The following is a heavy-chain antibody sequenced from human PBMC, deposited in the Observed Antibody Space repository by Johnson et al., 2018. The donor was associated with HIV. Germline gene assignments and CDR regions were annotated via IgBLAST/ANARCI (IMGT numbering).Heavy chain of an antibody. J-gene: IGHJ3*02. CDR2: INQDGSEK. CDR3: ARERYTTGLYSGSYGAFDM. D-gene: IGHD1-26*01. V-gene: IGHV3-7*05. Sequence: PGEGLEWVANINQDGSEKNYVDSVKGRFVISRDNAKNSLYLQINSLRAEDTAVYYCARERYTTGLYSGSYGAFDMWGQGTMVTVSS.